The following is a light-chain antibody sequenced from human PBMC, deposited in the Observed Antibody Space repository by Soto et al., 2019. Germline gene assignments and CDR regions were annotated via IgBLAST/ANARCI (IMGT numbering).Light chain of an antibody. CDR3: SSYTTIYSYV. CDR1: TSNIGSYT. J-gene: IGLJ1*01. CDR2: SNT. V-gene: IGLV1-44*01. Sequence: QSVLTQPPSTSGTPGQRVTISCSGRTSNIGSYTVNWYQQLSGAAPKLLIYSNTHRPSGVPDRFSGSKSGNTASLTISGLQAEDEADYYCSSYTTIYSYVFGIGTKLTVL.